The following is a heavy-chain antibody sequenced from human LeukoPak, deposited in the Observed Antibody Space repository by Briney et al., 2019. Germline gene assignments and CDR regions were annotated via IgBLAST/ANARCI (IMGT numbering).Heavy chain of an antibody. CDR1: GYSFTSYW. D-gene: IGHD1-1*01. CDR3: AIPNSGFTDAFDI. J-gene: IGHJ3*02. Sequence: GEPLNISCKGSGYSFTSYWIGWVGQLPGKGLDWMGIIYPGDSETRYSPSFQGQVTISADKSISTAYLQWSSLKASDTAMYYCAIPNSGFTDAFDIWGQGTMVTVSS. CDR2: IYPGDSET. V-gene: IGHV5-51*01.